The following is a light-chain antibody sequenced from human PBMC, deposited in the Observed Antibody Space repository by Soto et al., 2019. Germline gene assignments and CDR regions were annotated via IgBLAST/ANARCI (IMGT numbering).Light chain of an antibody. Sequence: QSVLTQPPSASGTPGQGVTISCSGSSSNIGGNYVYWYQQLPGTAPKLLIYRNDQRPSGVPDRFSGSKSGTSASLAISGLRSEDEAEYHCAAWDDSLTVVFGGGTKLTVL. V-gene: IGLV1-47*01. CDR3: AAWDDSLTVV. CDR1: SSNIGGNY. CDR2: RND. J-gene: IGLJ2*01.